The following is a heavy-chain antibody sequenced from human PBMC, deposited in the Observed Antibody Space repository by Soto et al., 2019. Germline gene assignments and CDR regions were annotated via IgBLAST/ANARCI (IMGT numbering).Heavy chain of an antibody. D-gene: IGHD3-16*01. CDR2: IYPGNSDT. Sequence: ECRTCYCNECKFNFASYGIRCRRETGGKGLEWMGIIYPGNSDTRYGPSFQGQVTISADTSISTAYLEWSSLKASANAIYYCARHVYYVVLINSYRGQGTLVTV. CDR1: KFNFASYG. J-gene: IGHJ4*02. CDR3: ARHVYYVVLINSY. V-gene: IGHV5-51*01.